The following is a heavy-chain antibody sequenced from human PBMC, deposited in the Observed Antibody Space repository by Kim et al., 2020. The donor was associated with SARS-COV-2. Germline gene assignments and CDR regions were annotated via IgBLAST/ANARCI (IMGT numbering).Heavy chain of an antibody. D-gene: IGHD3-16*01. Sequence: NPSLKSRVTISVDTSKNQFSLKLSSVTAADTAVYYCARAGDRYYYYGMDVWGQGTTVTVSS. V-gene: IGHV4-59*01. CDR3: ARAGDRYYYYGMDV. J-gene: IGHJ6*02.